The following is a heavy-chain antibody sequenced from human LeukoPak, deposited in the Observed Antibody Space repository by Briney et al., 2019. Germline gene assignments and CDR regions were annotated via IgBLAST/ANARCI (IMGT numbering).Heavy chain of an antibody. CDR1: GFTFSSYG. CDR3: ARDRGAYCGGDCYSGLFDY. Sequence: GGSLRLSCAASGFTFSSYGMHWVRQAPGKGLEWVAFIRYDGSNKYYADSVKGRFTISRDNSKNTLYLQMKSLRAEDTAVYYCARDRGAYCGGDCYSGLFDYWGQGTLVTVSS. J-gene: IGHJ4*02. CDR2: IRYDGSNK. D-gene: IGHD2-21*02. V-gene: IGHV3-30*02.